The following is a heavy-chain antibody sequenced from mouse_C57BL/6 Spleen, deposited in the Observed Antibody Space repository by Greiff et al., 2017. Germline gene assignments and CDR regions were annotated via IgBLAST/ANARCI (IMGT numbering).Heavy chain of an antibody. D-gene: IGHD3-2*02. CDR3: ASKQLRLRGYAMDY. J-gene: IGHJ4*01. CDR1: GYTFTSYW. Sequence: VQLQQPGTELVKPGASVKLSCKASGYTFTSYWMHWVKQRPGQGLEWIGNINPSNGGTNYNEKFKSKATLTVDKSSSTAYMALSSLTSEDSAVXYCASKQLRLRGYAMDYWVQGTSVTFSS. V-gene: IGHV1-53*01. CDR2: INPSNGGT.